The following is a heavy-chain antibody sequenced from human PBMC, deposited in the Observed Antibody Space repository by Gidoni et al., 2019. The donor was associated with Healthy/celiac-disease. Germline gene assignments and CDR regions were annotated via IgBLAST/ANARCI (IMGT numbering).Heavy chain of an antibody. J-gene: IGHJ6*02. CDR2: IWYDGSNK. Sequence: QVQLVESGGGVVQPGRSLRLSCAASGFTFSSYGMHWVRQAPGKGLEWVAVIWYDGSNKYYADSVKGRFTISRDNSKNTLYLQMNSLRAEDTAVYYCARDNVGYYYGMDVWGQGTTVTVSS. D-gene: IGHD1-26*01. V-gene: IGHV3-33*01. CDR1: GFTFSSYG. CDR3: ARDNVGYYYGMDV.